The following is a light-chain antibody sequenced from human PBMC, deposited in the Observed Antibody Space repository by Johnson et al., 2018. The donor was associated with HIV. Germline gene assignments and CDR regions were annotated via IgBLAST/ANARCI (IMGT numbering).Light chain of an antibody. Sequence: QPVLTQPPSVSAAPGQKVTISCSGSSSNIGNNYVSWYQQLPGTAPKLLIYESNKRPSGIPNRFSGSKSGTSATLGITGLQTGDEADYYCGTWDSRLSVYVFGTGTKVTVL. J-gene: IGLJ1*01. CDR2: ESN. V-gene: IGLV1-51*02. CDR3: GTWDSRLSVYV. CDR1: SSNIGNNY.